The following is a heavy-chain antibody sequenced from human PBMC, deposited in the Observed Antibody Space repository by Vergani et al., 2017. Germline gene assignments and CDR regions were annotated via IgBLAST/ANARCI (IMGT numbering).Heavy chain of an antibody. CDR1: GGSISSYY. D-gene: IGHD1-26*01. Sequence: QVQLQESGPGLVKPSETLSLTCTVSGGSISSYYWSWIRQPPGKGLECIGYIYYSGSTNYNPSLKSRVTISVDTSKNQLSLKLSSVTAADTAVYYCAREGEGELPFDYWGQGTLVTVSS. J-gene: IGHJ4*02. V-gene: IGHV4-59*01. CDR3: AREGEGELPFDY. CDR2: IYYSGST.